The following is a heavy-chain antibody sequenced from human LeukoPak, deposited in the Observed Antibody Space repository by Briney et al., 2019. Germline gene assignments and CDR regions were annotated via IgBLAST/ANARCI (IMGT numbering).Heavy chain of an antibody. D-gene: IGHD6-19*01. CDR2: ISGSGRST. Sequence: GGSLRLSCATSGFTFSSYWMHWVRQAPGKGLEWVSGISGSGRSTYYADSVKGRFTISRDNSRNTLYLQMNSLRAEDTAVYYCAKDKSSSSGWYYFDYWGQGTLVTVSS. J-gene: IGHJ4*02. CDR3: AKDKSSSSGWYYFDY. CDR1: GFTFSSYW. V-gene: IGHV3-23*01.